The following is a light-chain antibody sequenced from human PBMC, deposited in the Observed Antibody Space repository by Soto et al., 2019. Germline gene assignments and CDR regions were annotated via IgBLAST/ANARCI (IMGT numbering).Light chain of an antibody. Sequence: QSALTQPASVSGSPGQSITISCTGTSSDVGSYNLVSWYQQHPGKAPKPIIYEGTKRPSGVSNRFSGSKSGNTASLTISGLQAEDEADYSCCSYAGRSTYYVFGTGTKVTGL. CDR3: CSYAGRSTYYV. CDR1: SSDVGSYNL. CDR2: EGT. J-gene: IGLJ1*01. V-gene: IGLV2-23*01.